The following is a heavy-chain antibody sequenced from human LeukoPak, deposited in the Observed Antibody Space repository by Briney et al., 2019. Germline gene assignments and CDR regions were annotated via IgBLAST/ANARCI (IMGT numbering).Heavy chain of an antibody. J-gene: IGHJ3*02. CDR1: GFTVSSNY. Sequence: GGSLRLSCAASGFTVSSNYMSWVRQAPGNGLEWVSVIYSGGSTYNADSVKGRFTISRDNSKNTLYLQMNSLRAEDTAVYYCASGAMPHAFDIWGQGTMVTVSS. V-gene: IGHV3-53*01. D-gene: IGHD2-2*01. CDR2: IYSGGST. CDR3: ASGAMPHAFDI.